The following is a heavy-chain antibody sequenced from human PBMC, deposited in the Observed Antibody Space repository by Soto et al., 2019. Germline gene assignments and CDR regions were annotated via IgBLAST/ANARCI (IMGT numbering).Heavy chain of an antibody. J-gene: IGHJ4*02. D-gene: IGHD5-12*01. V-gene: IGHV3-23*01. CDR2: ISGSGGNT. CDR3: AKDWLRPHGLFDY. Sequence: GGSLRLSCAASGFTFSSYAMSWVRQAPGKGLEWVSAISGSGGNTYYADSVKGRFTISRDNSKNTLYLQMNSLRAEDTAVYYCAKDWLRPHGLFDYWGQGTLVTVSS. CDR1: GFTFSSYA.